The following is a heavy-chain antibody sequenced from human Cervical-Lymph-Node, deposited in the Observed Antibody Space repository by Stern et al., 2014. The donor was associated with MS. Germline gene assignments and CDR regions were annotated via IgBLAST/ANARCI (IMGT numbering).Heavy chain of an antibody. CDR1: GFTFSSHA. CDR3: ASRIAVAGTESPFDS. J-gene: IGHJ4*02. D-gene: IGHD6-13*01. Sequence: EEQLVESGGGLVQPGGSLRLSCTASGFTFSSHAMSWVRQAPGKGLEWLSAISDSGSTTYYAGSVKGRFTISRDNSMNTLYLQMNSLRVEDTAIYYCASRIAVAGTESPFDSWGQGSRVTVSS. V-gene: IGHV3-23*04. CDR2: ISDSGSTT.